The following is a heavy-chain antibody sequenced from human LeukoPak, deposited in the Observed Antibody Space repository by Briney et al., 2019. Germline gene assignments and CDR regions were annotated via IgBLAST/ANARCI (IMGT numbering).Heavy chain of an antibody. Sequence: SETLSLTCAVSGYSISSGYYWGWIRQPPGKGLEWIGSIYHSGGTYYNPSLKSRVTISVDTSKNQFSLKLSSVTAADTAVYYCAREGAAAGTGWYYYYGMDVWGKGTTVTVSS. CDR1: GYSISSGYY. CDR2: IYHSGGT. V-gene: IGHV4-38-2*01. D-gene: IGHD6-13*01. J-gene: IGHJ6*04. CDR3: AREGAAAGTGWYYYYGMDV.